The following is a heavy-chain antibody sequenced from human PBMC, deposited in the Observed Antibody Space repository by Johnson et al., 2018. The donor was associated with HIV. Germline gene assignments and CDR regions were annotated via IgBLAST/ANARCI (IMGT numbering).Heavy chain of an antibody. CDR3: TTAIVGALINAFDI. CDR2: IKSKTDGGTT. D-gene: IGHD1-26*01. CDR1: GFTFSNAW. V-gene: IGHV3-15*01. J-gene: IGHJ3*02. Sequence: VQLVESGGGLVKPGGSLRLSCAASGFTFSNAWMSWVRQAPGKGLEWVVRIKSKTDGGTTDYAAPVKGRFTISRDDSKNTVYLQMNSLKTEDTAVYYCTTAIVGALINAFDIWGQGTMVTVSS.